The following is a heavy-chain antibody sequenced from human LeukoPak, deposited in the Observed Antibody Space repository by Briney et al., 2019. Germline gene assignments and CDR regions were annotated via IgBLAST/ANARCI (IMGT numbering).Heavy chain of an antibody. J-gene: IGHJ6*03. CDR1: GYTFTGHY. CDR2: INPNTAGT. Sequence: ASVKVSCKASGYTFTGHYFHWVRQAPGQGLEWMGWINPNTAGTNYAQKFLGGVTLTWDTSISTAYMELTRLTSDDTAVYYCATSAGDYRAGHYYYMGVWGKGTSVTVSS. CDR3: ATSAGDYRAGHYYYMGV. V-gene: IGHV1-2*02. D-gene: IGHD4-11*01.